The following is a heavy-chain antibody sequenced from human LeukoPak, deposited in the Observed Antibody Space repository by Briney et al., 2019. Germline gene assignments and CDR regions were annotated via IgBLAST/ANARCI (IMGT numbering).Heavy chain of an antibody. CDR2: IYYSGGT. J-gene: IGHJ4*02. CDR3: ARQYSSSWYNDY. V-gene: IGHV4-39*01. Sequence: SETLSLTCTVSGGSISSSSYYWGWIRQPPGKGLEWIGSIYYSGGTYYNPSLKSRVTISVDTSKNQFSLKLSSVTAADTAVYYCARQYSSSWYNDYWGQGTLVTVSS. D-gene: IGHD6-13*01. CDR1: GGSISSSSYY.